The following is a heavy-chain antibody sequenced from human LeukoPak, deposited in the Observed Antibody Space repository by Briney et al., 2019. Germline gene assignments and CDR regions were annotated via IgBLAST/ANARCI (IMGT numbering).Heavy chain of an antibody. CDR2: IYTNDGSA. CDR3: ARARAAAGAQYFQH. Sequence: ASVTVSCKASGYTFTSYYLHWVRQAPGQRPEWMGIIYTNDGSARYAQKFQGRVTMTRDTSTGTVYRELSSLSSDDTAVYYCARARAAAGAQYFQHWGQGTLVSASS. J-gene: IGHJ1*01. V-gene: IGHV1-46*01. CDR1: GYTFTSYY. D-gene: IGHD6-13*01.